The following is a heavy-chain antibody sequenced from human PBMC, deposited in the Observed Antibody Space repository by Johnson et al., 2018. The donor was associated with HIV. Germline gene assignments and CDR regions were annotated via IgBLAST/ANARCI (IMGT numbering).Heavy chain of an antibody. CDR3: TRDHYDSSGYYYVGWAFDI. Sequence: QVQLVESGGGLVKPGGSLRLSCAASGFTFSDYYMSWIRQAPGKGLEWVSGISWNSGSIGYADSVKGRFTISRDNAKNSLYVQMNSLKSEDTAVYYCTRDHYDSSGYYYVGWAFDIWGQGTLVTVSS. V-gene: IGHV3-11*01. J-gene: IGHJ3*02. CDR1: GFTFSDYY. D-gene: IGHD3-22*01. CDR2: ISWNSGSI.